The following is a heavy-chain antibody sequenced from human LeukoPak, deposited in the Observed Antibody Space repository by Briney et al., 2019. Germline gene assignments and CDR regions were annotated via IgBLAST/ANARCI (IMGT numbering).Heavy chain of an antibody. Sequence: PGGSLRLSCAASGFTFSTYWMHWVRQAPGKGLVWVSRINSDGSSTTYADSVKGRFTISRDNAKNTLYLQMNSLRAEDTAVYYCATSRGNWFDPWGQGTLVTVSS. V-gene: IGHV3-74*01. J-gene: IGHJ5*02. CDR1: GFTFSTYW. CDR3: ATSRGNWFDP. D-gene: IGHD3-10*01. CDR2: INSDGSST.